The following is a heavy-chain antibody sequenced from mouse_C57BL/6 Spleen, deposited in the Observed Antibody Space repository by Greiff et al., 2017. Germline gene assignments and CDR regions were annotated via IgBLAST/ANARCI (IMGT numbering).Heavy chain of an antibody. CDR3: GYSNLYYFDY. V-gene: IGHV1-82*01. CDR2: IYPGDGDT. J-gene: IGHJ2*01. Sequence: VQLQQSGPELVKPGASVKISCKASGYAFSSSWMNWVKQRPGKGLEWIGRIYPGDGDTNYNGKFKGKATLTADKSSSTAYMQLSSLTSEDSAVYFCGYSNLYYFDYWGQGTTLTVAS. D-gene: IGHD2-5*01. CDR1: GYAFSSSW.